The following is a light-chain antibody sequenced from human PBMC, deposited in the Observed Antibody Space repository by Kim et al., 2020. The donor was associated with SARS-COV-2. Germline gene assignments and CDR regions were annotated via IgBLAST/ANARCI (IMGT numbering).Light chain of an antibody. CDR3: QQYNSYPYT. J-gene: IGKJ2*01. Sequence: DIQMTQSPSTLSASVGDRVTITCRASQSISSWLAWYQQKPGKAPKLLIYKASSLESGVPSRFSGSGSGTEFTLTISSLQPDDFATYYCQQYNSYPYTFGQETNLQI. CDR2: KAS. CDR1: QSISSW. V-gene: IGKV1-5*03.